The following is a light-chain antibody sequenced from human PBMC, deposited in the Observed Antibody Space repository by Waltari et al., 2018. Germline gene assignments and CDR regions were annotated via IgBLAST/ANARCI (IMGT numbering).Light chain of an antibody. CDR3: QHYVRLPVT. CDR1: QSVGRS. V-gene: IGKV3-20*01. J-gene: IGKJ1*01. Sequence: EIGLTLYPGTLSLYPGERVTLSCRASQSVGRSVAWYQQKPGQAPRLLIYGASSRATGIPDRFSGSGSGTDFSLTISRLAPDDLAAYYCQHYVRLPVTFGQGTKVEI. CDR2: GAS.